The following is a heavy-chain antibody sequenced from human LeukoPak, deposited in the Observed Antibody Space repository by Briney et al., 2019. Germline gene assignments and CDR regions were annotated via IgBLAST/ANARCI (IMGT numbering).Heavy chain of an antibody. CDR2: IYYSGSA. V-gene: IGHV4-59*08. CDR1: GGSISSYY. Sequence: SETLSLTCTVSGGSISSYYWSWFRQPPGKGLEWIGYIYYSGSANYHPSLKSRVTISVDTSKNQFSLKLSSVTAADTAVYYCARAGSGGGLDYWGQGTLVTVSS. D-gene: IGHD6-19*01. J-gene: IGHJ4*02. CDR3: ARAGSGGGLDY.